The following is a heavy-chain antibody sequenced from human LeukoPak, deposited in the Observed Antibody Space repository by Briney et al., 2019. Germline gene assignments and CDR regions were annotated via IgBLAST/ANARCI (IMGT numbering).Heavy chain of an antibody. CDR2: IYPGDSDT. D-gene: IGHD1-20*01. Sequence: LKISXKGSGXSFSNFWIGWVRQMPGKGLEWMGIIYPGDSDTRYSPSFQGQVTISADKSISTAYLQWSSLKASDTAMYYCARLSGNGYYSDYWGQGTLVTVSS. V-gene: IGHV5-51*01. CDR1: GXSFSNFW. J-gene: IGHJ4*02. CDR3: ARLSGNGYYSDY.